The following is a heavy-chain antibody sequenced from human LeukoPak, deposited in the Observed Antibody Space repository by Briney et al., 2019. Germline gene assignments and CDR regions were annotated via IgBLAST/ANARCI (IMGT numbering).Heavy chain of an antibody. CDR2: IRYDGSNK. CDR3: AKALPPLNWNDPNIDY. D-gene: IGHD1-20*01. CDR1: GFTFSSYA. Sequence: GGSLRLSCAASGFTFSSYAMHWVRQAPGKGLEWVAFIRYDGSNKYYADSVKGRFTISRDNSKNTLYLQMNSLRAEDTAVYYCAKALPPLNWNDPNIDYWGQGTLVTVSS. V-gene: IGHV3-30*02. J-gene: IGHJ4*02.